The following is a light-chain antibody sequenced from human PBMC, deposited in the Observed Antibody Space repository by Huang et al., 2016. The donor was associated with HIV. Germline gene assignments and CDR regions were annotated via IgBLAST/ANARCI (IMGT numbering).Light chain of an antibody. Sequence: DIVMTQSPLSLSFTPEESASISCMSNQTRILINGYHYLDWYLQKPGQSPQLLVYLAYSRASGVPDRVSGSGSGTDFTLKISRVEAEDVGVYHCMQGLQTPYTCGQGTKLEI. CDR2: LAY. J-gene: IGKJ2*01. CDR1: QTRILINGYHY. CDR3: MQGLQTPYT. V-gene: IGKV2-28*01.